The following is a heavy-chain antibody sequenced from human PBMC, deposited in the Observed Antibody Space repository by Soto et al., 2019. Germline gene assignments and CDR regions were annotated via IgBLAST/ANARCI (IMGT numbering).Heavy chain of an antibody. CDR2: LSGGGSNT. J-gene: IGHJ4*02. D-gene: IGHD1-26*01. V-gene: IGHV3-23*01. CDR3: ARWDGYCDV. Sequence: EVQLLESGGGLVQPGGSLRLSCAASGFSFSTYSMAWVRQTPGKGLAWVSGLSGGGSNTFYADSVQGRFTISVDNSKNTGYLQMNSLRVDDTAVYYCARWDGYCDVWGQGKLVTVSS. CDR1: GFSFSTYS.